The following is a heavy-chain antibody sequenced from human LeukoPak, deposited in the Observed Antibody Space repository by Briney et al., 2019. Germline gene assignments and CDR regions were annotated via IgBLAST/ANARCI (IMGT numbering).Heavy chain of an antibody. CDR1: GYTFASYG. V-gene: IGHV1-18*01. CDR2: ISAYNGNT. D-gene: IGHD2-15*01. Sequence: ASVKVSCKASGYTFASYGISWVRQAPGQGLEWMGWISAYNGNTNYAQKVQGRVTMTTDISTTTAYMELRSLRSDDTALYYCARVGTGVVAATSAFHYWGQGTLVTVSS. CDR3: ARVGTGVVAATSAFHY. J-gene: IGHJ4*02.